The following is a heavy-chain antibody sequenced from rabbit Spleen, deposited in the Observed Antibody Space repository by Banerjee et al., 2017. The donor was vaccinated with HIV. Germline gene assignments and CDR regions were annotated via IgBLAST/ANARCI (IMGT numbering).Heavy chain of an antibody. V-gene: IGHV1S47*01. CDR1: GFEFSSYG. CDR3: VRGASSSCYYSL. J-gene: IGHJ3*01. D-gene: IGHD1-1*01. CDR2: IDPLFGTT. Sequence: QEQLVESGGGLVQPGGSLKLSCKASGFEFSSYGESWVRHAPGKGLEWIGYIDPLFGTTYYANWVNGRFTISSHNAQNTLYLQLNSLTAADTATYFCVRGASSSCYYSLWGQVTLVTVS.